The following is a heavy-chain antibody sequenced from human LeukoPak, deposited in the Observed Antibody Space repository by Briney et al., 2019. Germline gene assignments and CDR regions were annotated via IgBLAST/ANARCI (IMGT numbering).Heavy chain of an antibody. J-gene: IGHJ3*02. CDR3: ARDLGWSSSVSDPEDDAFDI. CDR2: INQEANKK. D-gene: IGHD3-10*01. CDR1: GFTFSNAW. Sequence: PGGSLRLSCAASGFTFSNAWMSWVRQAPGKGLEWVANINQEANKKNYADSMKGRFTISRDNAKKSLYLQMNSLRAEDTAVYYCARDLGWSSSVSDPEDDAFDIWGQGTVVAVSS. V-gene: IGHV3-7*04.